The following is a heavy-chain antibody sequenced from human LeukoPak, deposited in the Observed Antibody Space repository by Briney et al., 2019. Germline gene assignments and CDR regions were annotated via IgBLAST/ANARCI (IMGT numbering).Heavy chain of an antibody. V-gene: IGHV4-59*12. D-gene: IGHD3-9*01. CDR2: IHYSGST. J-gene: IGHJ5*02. Sequence: PSETLSLTCAVSGGSISNYYWTWIRQPPGKGLEWVGYIHYSGSTNYNPSLKSRVTISVDTSKNQFTLKLSSVTAADTAVYYCATSLTGYYKGDWFDPWGQGTLVTVSS. CDR3: ATSLTGYYKGDWFDP. CDR1: GGSISNYY.